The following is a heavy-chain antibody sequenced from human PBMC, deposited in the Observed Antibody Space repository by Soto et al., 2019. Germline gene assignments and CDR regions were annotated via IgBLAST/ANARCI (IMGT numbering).Heavy chain of an antibody. CDR1: GGSISSGGYS. J-gene: IGHJ4*02. D-gene: IGHD4-17*01. V-gene: IGHV4-30-2*01. Sequence: SETLSLTCAVSGGSISSGGYSWSWIRQPPGKGLEWIGYIYHSGSTYYNPSLKSRVTISVDRSKNQFSLKLSSVTAADTAVYYCARGGEAVTYFDYWGQGTLVTVSS. CDR2: IYHSGST. CDR3: ARGGEAVTYFDY.